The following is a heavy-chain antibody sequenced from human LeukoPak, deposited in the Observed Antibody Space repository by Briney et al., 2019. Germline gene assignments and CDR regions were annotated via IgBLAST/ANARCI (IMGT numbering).Heavy chain of an antibody. CDR1: GFTLSDYY. V-gene: IGHV3-11*01. Sequence: PGGSLRLSCAASGFTLSDYYMNWIRQAPGKGLEWISYISSGGSIIHYADSVKGRFTISRDNAKNSLYLQMNSLRAEDTAVYYCARDLLGVTTRNWFDPWGQGTLVTVSS. CDR2: ISSGGSII. J-gene: IGHJ5*02. CDR3: ARDLLGVTTRNWFDP. D-gene: IGHD2-21*02.